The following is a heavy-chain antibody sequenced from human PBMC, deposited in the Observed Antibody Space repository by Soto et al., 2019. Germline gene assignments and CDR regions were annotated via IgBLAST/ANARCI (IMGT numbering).Heavy chain of an antibody. Sequence: PSETLSLTCTVSGISIDNYYCSWIRQSAGKGLEWIGRIYSSGTTNYNPSLKSRVTMSVDMSKSQFSLNARSVTAADTAVYYCVRDVGGSGWFAPWGQGTLVTVSS. CDR1: GISIDNYY. CDR3: VRDVGGSGWFAP. J-gene: IGHJ5*02. CDR2: IYSSGTT. V-gene: IGHV4-4*07.